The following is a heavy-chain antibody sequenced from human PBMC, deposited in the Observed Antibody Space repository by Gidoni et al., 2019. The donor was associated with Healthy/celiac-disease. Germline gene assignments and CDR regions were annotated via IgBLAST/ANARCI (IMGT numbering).Heavy chain of an antibody. CDR1: GGSFRGYY. D-gene: IGHD6-13*01. Sequence: QVQLQQWGAGLLKPSETLSLTCAVYGGSFRGYYWSWIRQPPGKGLEWIGEINHSGSTNYNPSLKSRVSISVDTSKNQFSLKLSSVTAADTAVYYCARVSAAAGSFYYYYMDVWGKGTTVTVSS. CDR2: INHSGST. CDR3: ARVSAAAGSFYYYYMDV. V-gene: IGHV4-34*01. J-gene: IGHJ6*03.